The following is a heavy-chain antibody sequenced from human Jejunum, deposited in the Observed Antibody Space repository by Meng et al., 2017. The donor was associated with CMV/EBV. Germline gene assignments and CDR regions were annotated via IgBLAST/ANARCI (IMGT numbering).Heavy chain of an antibody. J-gene: IGHJ5*02. D-gene: IGHD2-8*02. CDR1: GFTFSIYE. Sequence: AASGFTFSIYEMNWVRQAPGKGLEWVSYISSSGSTIYYADSVKGRFTISRDNAKNSLYLQMNSLRAEDTAVYYCARSGGTLTEFDPWGQGTLVTVSS. CDR2: ISSSGSTI. V-gene: IGHV3-48*03. CDR3: ARSGGTLTEFDP.